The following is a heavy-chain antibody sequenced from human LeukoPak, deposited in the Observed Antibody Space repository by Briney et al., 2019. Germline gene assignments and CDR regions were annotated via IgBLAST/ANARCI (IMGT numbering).Heavy chain of an antibody. CDR2: IKQDGSEK. V-gene: IGHV3-7*01. J-gene: IGHJ6*04. D-gene: IGHD2-2*01. Sequence: GGSLRLSCAASGFTFSRHWMTWARQAPGKGLEWVANIKQDGSEKYYVDSVKGRFTISKDNAQNSLYLQMNSLRVEDTAVYYCARRLCTSTSCYRSMDVWGRGTTVTVSS. CDR1: GFTFSRHW. CDR3: ARRLCTSTSCYRSMDV.